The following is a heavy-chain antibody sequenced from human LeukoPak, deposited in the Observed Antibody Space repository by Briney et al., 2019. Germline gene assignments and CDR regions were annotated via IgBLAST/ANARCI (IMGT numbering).Heavy chain of an antibody. CDR1: GFTFSTYA. D-gene: IGHD2-15*01. Sequence: GGSLRLSCAASGFTFSTYAMSWVRQAPGKGLEWVSAISGSGGSIYYADSVKGRFTISRDNSKNTLYLQMNSLRAEDTAIYYCAKEGGYCSGGSCYFSYWGQRTLVTVSS. J-gene: IGHJ4*02. CDR2: ISGSGGSI. CDR3: AKEGGYCSGGSCYFSY. V-gene: IGHV3-23*01.